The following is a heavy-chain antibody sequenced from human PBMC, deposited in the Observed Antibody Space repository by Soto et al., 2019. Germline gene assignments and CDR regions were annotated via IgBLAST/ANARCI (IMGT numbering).Heavy chain of an antibody. CDR3: ASANPAYYDILTGLETMDV. CDR1: GYTFTGYY. D-gene: IGHD3-9*01. V-gene: IGHV1-2*04. Sequence: ASVKVSCKASGYTFTGYYMHWVRQAPGQGLEWMGWINPNSGGTNYAQKFQGWVTMTTDTSISTAYMELSSLRSDDTAVYYCASANPAYYDILTGLETMDVWGQGTTVTVSS. J-gene: IGHJ6*02. CDR2: INPNSGGT.